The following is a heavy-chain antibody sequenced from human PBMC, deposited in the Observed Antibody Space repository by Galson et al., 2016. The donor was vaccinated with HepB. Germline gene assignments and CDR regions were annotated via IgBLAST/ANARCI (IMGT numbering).Heavy chain of an antibody. D-gene: IGHD2-2*01. CDR2: ISGGGGST. V-gene: IGHV3-23*01. CDR3: AKDLIGGDIAVGPAAMTGYYQH. J-gene: IGHJ1*01. Sequence: SLRLSCAASGFTFSSHAMSWVRQAPGKGLEWVSSISGGGGSTYYADSVEGRFTISRDNSKNTLFLQMNSLRAEDTAVYHCAKDLIGGDIAVGPAAMTGYYQHWGQGTLVIVSS. CDR1: GFTFSSHA.